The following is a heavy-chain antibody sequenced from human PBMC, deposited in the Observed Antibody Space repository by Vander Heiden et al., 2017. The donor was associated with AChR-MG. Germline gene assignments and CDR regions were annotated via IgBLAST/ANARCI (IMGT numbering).Heavy chain of an antibody. Sequence: QVQLLQSGAEVKRPGASVKASCKASGYTFIKYYIHWVRQAPGQGLEWMGIINPRSGDGNYAEKFQDRVTMTSDTSTATVYMEISSLRQEDTAIYYCARDLSCDGGGCRDYWGQGALVTVSS. CDR1: GYTFIKYY. D-gene: IGHD2-21*01. CDR3: ARDLSCDGGGCRDY. CDR2: INPRSGDG. J-gene: IGHJ4*02. V-gene: IGHV1-46*01.